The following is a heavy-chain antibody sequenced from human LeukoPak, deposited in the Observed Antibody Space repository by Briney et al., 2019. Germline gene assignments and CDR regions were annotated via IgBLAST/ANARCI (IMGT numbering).Heavy chain of an antibody. D-gene: IGHD6-13*01. V-gene: IGHV3-30*18. J-gene: IGHJ4*02. CDR1: GFTFSNYD. CDR2: ISNDGRKK. Sequence: GGSLRLSCAASGFTFSNYDMHWVRQAPGKGLEWVAAISNDGRKKSHADFVKGRFTISRDNSKDTLYVQMNSLRAEDTAVYYCAKGHSSSWYYFGYWGQGTLVTVSS. CDR3: AKGHSSSWYYFGY.